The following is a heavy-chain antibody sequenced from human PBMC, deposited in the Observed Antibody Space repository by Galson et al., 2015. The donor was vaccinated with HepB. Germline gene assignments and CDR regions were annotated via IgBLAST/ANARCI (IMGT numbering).Heavy chain of an antibody. CDR1: GFSLSTSGVG. V-gene: IGHV2-5*01. Sequence: PALVKPTQTLTLTCTFSGFSLSTSGVGVGWIRQPPGKALEWLALIYWNDDKRYSPSLKSRLTITKDTSKNQVVLTMTNMDPVDTATYYCAHSFFLRDYVDTPFGYWGQGTLVTVSS. J-gene: IGHJ4*02. CDR3: AHSFFLRDYVDTPFGY. D-gene: IGHD5-18*01. CDR2: IYWNDDK.